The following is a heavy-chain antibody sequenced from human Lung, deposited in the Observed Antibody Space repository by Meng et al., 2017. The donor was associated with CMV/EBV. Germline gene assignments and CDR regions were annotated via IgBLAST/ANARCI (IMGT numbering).Heavy chain of an antibody. J-gene: IGHJ4*02. Sequence: ASVKVSCKASGGTFSSYTISWVRQAPGQGLEWMGGIIPRRGNTNYAQQFQGRVTLTRDTSINTGYMELTRLTSDDTAVYYCARDNNWGPDYWGQGTLVTVSS. D-gene: IGHD7-27*01. CDR2: IIPRRGNT. CDR3: ARDNNWGPDY. CDR1: GGTFSSYT. V-gene: IGHV1-2*02.